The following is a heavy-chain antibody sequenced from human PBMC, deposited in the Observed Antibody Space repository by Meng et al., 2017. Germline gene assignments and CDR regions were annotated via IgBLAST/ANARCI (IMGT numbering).Heavy chain of an antibody. CDR1: GGSFSGYY. CDR2: INHSGST. J-gene: IGHJ4*02. V-gene: IGHV4-34*01. Sequence: GKLQRWGPGLLKPSEPLSLTCAVYGGSFSGYYWSWIRQPPGKGLEWIGEINHSGSTNYNPSLKSRVTISVDTSKNQFSLKLSSVTAADTAVYYCAGITMSRAGDYWGQGTLVTVSS. CDR3: AGITMSRAGDY. D-gene: IGHD3-22*01.